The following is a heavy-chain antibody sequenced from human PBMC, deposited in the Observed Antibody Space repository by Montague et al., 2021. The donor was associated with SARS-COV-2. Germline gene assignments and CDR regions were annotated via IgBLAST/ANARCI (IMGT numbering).Heavy chain of an antibody. V-gene: IGHV4-34*01. CDR1: GGSFSGYY. CDR2: INHSGST. D-gene: IGHD2-2*01. J-gene: IGHJ6*02. CDR3: TRAGDQVLWSDYYYYGMDV. Sequence: SETLSLTCAVYGGSFSGYYWSWIRQPPGKGLEWIGEINHSGSTNYNPSLKSRVTISVDTSKNQFYLKLSSVTAADTAVYYCTRAGDQVLWSDYYYYGMDVWGQGTTVTVSS.